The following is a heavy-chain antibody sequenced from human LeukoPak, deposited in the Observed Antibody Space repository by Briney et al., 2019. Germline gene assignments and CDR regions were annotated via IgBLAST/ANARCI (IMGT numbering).Heavy chain of an antibody. Sequence: SETLSLTCTVSGGSISSYYWSWIRQPPGKGLEWIGYIYYSGSTNYNPSLKSRVTISVDTSKNQFSLKLSSVTAADTAVYYCASRLSIVVVGDDAFDIWGQGTMVTVSS. CDR2: IYYSGST. CDR3: ASRLSIVVVGDDAFDI. J-gene: IGHJ3*02. V-gene: IGHV4-59*08. CDR1: GGSISSYY. D-gene: IGHD2-15*01.